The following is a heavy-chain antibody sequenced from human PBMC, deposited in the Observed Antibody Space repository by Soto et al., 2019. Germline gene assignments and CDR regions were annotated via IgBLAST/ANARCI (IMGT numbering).Heavy chain of an antibody. V-gene: IGHV1-2*02. CDR1: GYTFTGYF. J-gene: IGHJ5*02. Sequence: GASVKVSCKASGYTFTGYFTHWVRQAPGQGLEWMGWINPNSGGTSYAQKFQGRVTMTRDTSISTAYMELTRLRSDDTAVYYCARDYGDYDNWFDPWGQGTLVTSPQ. CDR3: ARDYGDYDNWFDP. CDR2: INPNSGGT. D-gene: IGHD4-17*01.